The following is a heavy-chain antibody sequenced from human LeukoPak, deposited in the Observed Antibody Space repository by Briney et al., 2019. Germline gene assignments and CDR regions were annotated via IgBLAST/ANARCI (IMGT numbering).Heavy chain of an antibody. CDR2: ISYDGSNK. Sequence: GGSLRLSCAASGFTFSSYGVHWVRQAPGKGLEWVAVISYDGSNKYYADSVKGRFTISRDNSKDTLYLQMNSLRAEDTAVYYCALLCSSTSSHAFDIWGQGTMVTVSS. V-gene: IGHV3-30*03. CDR3: ALLCSSTSSHAFDI. D-gene: IGHD2-2*01. CDR1: GFTFSSYG. J-gene: IGHJ3*02.